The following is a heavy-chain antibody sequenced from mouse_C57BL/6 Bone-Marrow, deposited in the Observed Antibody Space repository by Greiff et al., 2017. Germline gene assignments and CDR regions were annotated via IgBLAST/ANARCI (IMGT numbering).Heavy chain of an antibody. D-gene: IGHD1-1*01. V-gene: IGHV1-55*01. Sequence: QVQLQQPGAELVKPGASVKMSCKASGYTFTSYWITWVKQRPGQGLEWIGDIYPGSGSTNYNEKFKSKATLTVDTSSSTAYMPLSSLTSEDSAVYYCSGRNYSDSSRHFDYWGQGTTLTVSS. CDR1: GYTFTSYW. CDR2: IYPGSGST. J-gene: IGHJ2*01. CDR3: SGRNYSDSSRHFDY.